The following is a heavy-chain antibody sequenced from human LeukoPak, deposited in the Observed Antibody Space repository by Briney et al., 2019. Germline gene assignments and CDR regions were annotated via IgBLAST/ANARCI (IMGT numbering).Heavy chain of an antibody. Sequence: GGPVRLSCAASGFTFSSYWMNWARQSPGKGLEWVANIRQDGSERYYGDSVKGRLTISRDNAKKLLSLQMNSPRGDDTAVYYCARGWQGMWLFDQWGQGALVADAS. CDR1: GFTFSSYW. CDR2: IRQDGSER. J-gene: IGHJ4*02. D-gene: IGHD3-22*01. CDR3: ARGWQGMWLFDQ. V-gene: IGHV3-7*05.